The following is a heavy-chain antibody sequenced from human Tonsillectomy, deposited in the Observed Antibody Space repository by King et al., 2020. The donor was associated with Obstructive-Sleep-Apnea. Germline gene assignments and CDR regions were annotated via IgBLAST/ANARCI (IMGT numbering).Heavy chain of an antibody. D-gene: IGHD3-22*01. V-gene: IGHV1-18*01. CDR3: ARETVTYEYDTSLAGGSSHYHGMDV. Sequence: VQLVESGAEVKKPGASVKVSCTASGYTFTSHTISWVRQAPGQGLEWMGWISTYTGNTNYAQKFQDRITLTTDTSTATAYMELRSLRSDDTAVYFCARETVTYEYDTSLAGGSSHYHGMDVWGQGTTVTVSS. J-gene: IGHJ6*02. CDR1: GYTFTSHT. CDR2: ISTYTGNT.